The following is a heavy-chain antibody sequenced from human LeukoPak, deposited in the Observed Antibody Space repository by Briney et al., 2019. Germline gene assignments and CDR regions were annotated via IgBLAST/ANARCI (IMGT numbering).Heavy chain of an antibody. CDR2: ISSSSSTI. CDR3: ARGGPMYYFYAFDI. CDR1: GFTFSSYS. Sequence: GGSLRLSCAASGFTFSSYSMNWVRQAPGKGLEWVSYISSSSSTIYYADSVKGRFTISRDNAKNSLYLQMNSLRAEDTAVYYCARGGPMYYFYAFDIWGQGTMVTVSS. V-gene: IGHV3-48*01. D-gene: IGHD3-10*01. J-gene: IGHJ3*02.